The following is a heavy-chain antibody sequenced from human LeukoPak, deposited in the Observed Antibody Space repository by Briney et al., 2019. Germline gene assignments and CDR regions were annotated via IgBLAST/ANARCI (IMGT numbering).Heavy chain of an antibody. CDR3: ARGTTLLPHAFDI. V-gene: IGHV4-34*01. J-gene: IGHJ3*02. CDR2: INHSGST. CDR1: GGSFSGYY. D-gene: IGHD3-10*01. Sequence: PSETLSLTCAVDGGSFSGYYWSWVRQPPGKGLEWIGEINHSGSTNYIPSLKSRVTISVDTSKNQFSLKLSSVTAADTAVYYCARGTTLLPHAFDIWGQGTMVTVSS.